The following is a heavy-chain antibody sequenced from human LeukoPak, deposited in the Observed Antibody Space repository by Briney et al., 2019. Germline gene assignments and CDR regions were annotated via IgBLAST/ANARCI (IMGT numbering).Heavy chain of an antibody. J-gene: IGHJ4*02. Sequence: GGSLRLSCAASGFTFSSYGMNWVRQAPGKGLEWVSYISLSSSTIYYADSVKGRFTISRDNAKNSLYLQMNSLRDEDTAVYYCASMLTGSFDSWGQGTLVSVSS. V-gene: IGHV3-48*02. CDR2: ISLSSSTI. CDR3: ASMLTGSFDS. D-gene: IGHD7-27*01. CDR1: GFTFSSYG.